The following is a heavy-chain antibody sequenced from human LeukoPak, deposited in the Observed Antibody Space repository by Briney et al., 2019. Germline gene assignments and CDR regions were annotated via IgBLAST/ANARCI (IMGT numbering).Heavy chain of an antibody. Sequence: GGSLKLSCAASGFTFSSYGMHWVRQAPGKGLEWVAVIWYDGSNKYYADSVKGRFTISRDNSKNTLYLQMNSLRAEDTAVYYCARGGREVVVVTAVWHYWGQGTLVTVSS. D-gene: IGHD2-21*02. V-gene: IGHV3-33*01. CDR2: IWYDGSNK. J-gene: IGHJ4*02. CDR1: GFTFSSYG. CDR3: ARGGREVVVVTAVWHY.